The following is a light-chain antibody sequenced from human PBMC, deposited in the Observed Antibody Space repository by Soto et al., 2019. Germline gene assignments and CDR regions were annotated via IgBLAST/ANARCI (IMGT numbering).Light chain of an antibody. J-gene: IGLJ1*01. CDR2: DVT. CDR3: CSYAGSYTWV. Sequence: QSALTQPRSVSGSPGQSVTICCTGSNSDVGAYKFVSWLQHNPGEAPKVMIYDVTQRPSGVPDRFSGTKSGNTASLTISGLQAEDEADYYCCSYAGSYTWVFGSGTKVTVL. V-gene: IGLV2-11*01. CDR1: NSDVGAYKF.